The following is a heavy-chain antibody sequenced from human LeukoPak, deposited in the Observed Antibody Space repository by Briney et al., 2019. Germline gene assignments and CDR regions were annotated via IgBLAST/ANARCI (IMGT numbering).Heavy chain of an antibody. CDR3: AREIVYGDYDAWYYYYGMDV. D-gene: IGHD4-17*01. CDR1: GYTFTSYG. Sequence: ASVKVSCKASGYTFTSYGISWVRQAPGQGLEWMGWISAYNGNTNYAQKLQGRVTMTTDTSTSTAYMELRSLRSDDTAVYYCAREIVYGDYDAWYYYYGMDVWGQGTTVTVSS. V-gene: IGHV1-18*01. J-gene: IGHJ6*02. CDR2: ISAYNGNT.